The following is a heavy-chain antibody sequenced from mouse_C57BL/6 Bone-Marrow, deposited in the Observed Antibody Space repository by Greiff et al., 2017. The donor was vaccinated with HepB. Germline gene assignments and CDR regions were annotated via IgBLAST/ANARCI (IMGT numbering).Heavy chain of an antibody. CDR2: FTMYSDAT. CDR3: ARDYCSRRGNSHDY. CDR1: YFSFMASA. D-gene: IGHD1-1*01. V-gene: IGHV1-49*01. J-gene: IGHJ2*01. Sequence: LQESGAELVRPGSSVKLSCKDSYFSFMASAMHWVKQRPGHGLEWIGSFTMYSDATEYSENFKGKATLTANTSSSTAYRELSSLTSEDAAVYYCARDYCSRRGNSHDYWGQGTTLTVSS.